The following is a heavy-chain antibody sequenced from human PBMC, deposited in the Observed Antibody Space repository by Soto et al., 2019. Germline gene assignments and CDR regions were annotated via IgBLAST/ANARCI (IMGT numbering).Heavy chain of an antibody. J-gene: IGHJ4*02. Sequence: QVHLVQSGAEVKKPGASVKVSCKGSGYAFTTYGITWVRQAPGQVLEWMGWISAPNGNTNYAPKLQGRVTVTRDISKSTAYMELTRLPSDDTAVYYCARGRYGDYWGQGALVPASS. V-gene: IGHV1-18*01. CDR1: GYAFTTYG. CDR3: ARGRYGDY. D-gene: IGHD1-1*01. CDR2: ISAPNGNT.